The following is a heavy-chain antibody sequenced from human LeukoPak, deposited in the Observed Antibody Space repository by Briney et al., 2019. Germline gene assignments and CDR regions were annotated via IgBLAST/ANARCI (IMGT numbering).Heavy chain of an antibody. CDR1: GGSISSYY. V-gene: IGHV4-59*01. D-gene: IGHD6-13*01. Sequence: SETLSLTCTVSGGSISSYYWSWIRQHPGKGLEWIGYIYYSGSTYYNASLKSRVTISVDTSKNQFSLKLTSVTAADTAVYYCARGDRISAAGRWGQGTLVTVSS. CDR3: ARGDRISAAGR. CDR2: IYYSGST. J-gene: IGHJ4*02.